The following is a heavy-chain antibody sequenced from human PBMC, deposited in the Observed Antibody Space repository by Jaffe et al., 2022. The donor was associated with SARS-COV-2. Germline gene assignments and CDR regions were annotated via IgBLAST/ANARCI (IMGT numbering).Heavy chain of an antibody. V-gene: IGHV1-2*06. CDR1: GYTFSGYT. CDR2: INLNSGAT. Sequence: QVRGVQSEAEVKKPGASVKVSCSASGYTFSGYTMHWVRQAPGQGLEWLGRINLNSGATNFAQKFQGRVTMTRDTSNNTAYMELSRLSSDDTAVYYCARWGPYSTSAYYYGLDVWGQGTKVTVSS. D-gene: IGHD5-12*01. J-gene: IGHJ6*02. CDR3: ARWGPYSTSAYYYGLDV.